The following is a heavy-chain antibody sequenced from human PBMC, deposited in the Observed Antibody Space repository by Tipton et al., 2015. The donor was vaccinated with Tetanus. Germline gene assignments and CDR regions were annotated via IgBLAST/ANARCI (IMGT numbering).Heavy chain of an antibody. V-gene: IGHV3-23*01. CDR2: ISAGSGSST. CDR1: GFTFNTFA. Sequence: SLRLSCAASGFTFNTFAMSWVRQAPGKGLEWVSTISAGSGSSTFYAASVGGRVTISRDNSKNTLYLQMDSLSAEDTAVYFCAKSKRGYSYGTFDYWGQGTPVTVSS. J-gene: IGHJ4*02. CDR3: AKSKRGYSYGTFDY. D-gene: IGHD5-18*01.